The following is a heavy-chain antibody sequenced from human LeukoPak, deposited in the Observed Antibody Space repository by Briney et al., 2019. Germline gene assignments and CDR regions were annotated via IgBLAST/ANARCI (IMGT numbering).Heavy chain of an antibody. CDR1: GYTFTSYD. D-gene: IGHD6-13*01. CDR2: MNPNSGNT. Sequence: GASVKVSCTASGYTFTSYDINWVRQATGQGLEWMGWMNPNSGNTGYAQKFQGRVTMTRNTSISTAYMELSSLRSEDTAVYYCARDQDSGASSWYFDEYFQHWGQGTLVTVSS. J-gene: IGHJ1*01. V-gene: IGHV1-8*01. CDR3: ARDQDSGASSWYFDEYFQH.